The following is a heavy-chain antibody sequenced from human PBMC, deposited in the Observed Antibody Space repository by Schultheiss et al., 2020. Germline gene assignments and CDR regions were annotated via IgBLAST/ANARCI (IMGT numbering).Heavy chain of an antibody. Sequence: SETLSLTCTVSGGSISSYYWSWIRQPPGKGLEWIGYIYYSGSTNYNPSLKSRVTISVDTSKNQFSLKLSSVTAADTAVYYCARDHGGFGGVIYYWGQGTLVTVSS. J-gene: IGHJ4*02. V-gene: IGHV4-59*12. CDR2: IYYSGST. D-gene: IGHD3-16*01. CDR1: GGSISSYY. CDR3: ARDHGGFGGVIYY.